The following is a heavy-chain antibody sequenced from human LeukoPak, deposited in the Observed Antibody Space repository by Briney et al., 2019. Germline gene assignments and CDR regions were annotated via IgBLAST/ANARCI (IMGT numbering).Heavy chain of an antibody. Sequence: GGSLRLSCAASGFTFDDYAMHWVRQAPGKGLEWVSGISWNSGSIGYADSVKGRFTISRDNAKNSLYLQMNSLRAEDTALYYCAKDIREYSSSWYYFDYWGQGTLVTVFS. CDR1: GFTFDDYA. CDR3: AKDIREYSSSWYYFDY. J-gene: IGHJ4*02. CDR2: ISWNSGSI. D-gene: IGHD6-13*01. V-gene: IGHV3-9*01.